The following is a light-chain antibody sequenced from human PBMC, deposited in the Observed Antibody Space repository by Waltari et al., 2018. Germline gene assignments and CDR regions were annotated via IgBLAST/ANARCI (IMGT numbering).Light chain of an antibody. CDR3: QQSNGFPLT. Sequence: DIQMTQSPSSVSASVGDRVTITCRASQGINNWLAWYQQKPGKAPKLLIYSASTLQSGVPSRFSGRGSETEFTLTIGSLRPEDFATYYCQQSNGFPLTFGGGTRVEI. CDR1: QGINNW. V-gene: IGKV1-12*01. J-gene: IGKJ4*01. CDR2: SAS.